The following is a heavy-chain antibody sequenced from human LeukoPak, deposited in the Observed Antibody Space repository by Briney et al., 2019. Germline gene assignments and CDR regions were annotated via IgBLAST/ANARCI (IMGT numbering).Heavy chain of an antibody. CDR2: ISSNGGSA. V-gene: IGHV3-64D*06. J-gene: IGHJ4*02. D-gene: IGHD6-13*01. CDR1: GFTFSYYA. CDR3: VKGIAGGPYYFDY. Sequence: PGGSLRLSCSASGFTFSYYAMHWVRQAPGKGLEYVSAISSNGGSAYYADSVKGRFTISRDNSKNTLYLQMSSLRVEDTAVFYCVKGIAGGPYYFDYWGQGTLVTVSS.